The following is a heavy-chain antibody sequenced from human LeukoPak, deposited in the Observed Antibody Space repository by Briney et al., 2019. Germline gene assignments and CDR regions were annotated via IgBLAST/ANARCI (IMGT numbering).Heavy chain of an antibody. CDR1: GFTFSSYE. Sequence: GGSLRLSCAASGFTFSSYEMNWVRQAPGKGLEWVSYISSSGSTIYYADSVKGRFTISRDNAKNSLYLQMNSLRAEDTAVYYCARAQVVVVVAATPGDNWFDPWGQGTLVTVSS. D-gene: IGHD2-15*01. CDR2: ISSSGSTI. J-gene: IGHJ5*02. CDR3: ARAQVVVVVAATPGDNWFDP. V-gene: IGHV3-48*03.